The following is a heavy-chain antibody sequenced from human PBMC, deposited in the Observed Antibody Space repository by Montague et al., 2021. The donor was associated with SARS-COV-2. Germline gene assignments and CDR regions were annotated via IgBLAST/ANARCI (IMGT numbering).Heavy chain of an antibody. D-gene: IGHD4-11*01. J-gene: IGHJ5*02. Sequence: SETLSLTCAVYGGSFSGYFWSWIRQTPGRGLEWIGEINHGGTVDYNPSLKSRVTLSVDTSKAQFSPILTSVTAADTAVYYCARERGRGVDYFDPWGQGTLVTVSS. CDR3: ARERGRGVDYFDP. CDR2: INHGGTV. V-gene: IGHV4-34*01. CDR1: GGSFSGYF.